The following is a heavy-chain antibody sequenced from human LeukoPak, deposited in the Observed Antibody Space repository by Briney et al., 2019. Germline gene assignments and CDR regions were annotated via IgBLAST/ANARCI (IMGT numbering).Heavy chain of an antibody. CDR3: AREVRGYYFDY. Sequence: PGGSLRLSCAASGFTFSSYWMSWVRQAPGRGLEWVANIKQDGSEKYYLDSVKGRFTISRDNAENSLYLQMNSLRAEDTAVYYCAREVRGYYFDYWGQGTLVTVSS. V-gene: IGHV3-7*01. CDR2: IKQDGSEK. J-gene: IGHJ4*02. D-gene: IGHD3-22*01. CDR1: GFTFSSYW.